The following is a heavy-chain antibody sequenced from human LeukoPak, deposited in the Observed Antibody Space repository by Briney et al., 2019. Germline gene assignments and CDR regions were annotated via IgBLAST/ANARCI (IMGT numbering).Heavy chain of an antibody. Sequence: GESLQISCKGSGYSFTSYWIGWVRQMPGKGLEWMGIIYPGDSDTRYSPSFQGQVSISADKSISTAFLQWSSLKYSDTAMYYCARLSGYFPYYFDYWGQGTLVTVSS. V-gene: IGHV5-51*01. CDR2: IYPGDSDT. CDR3: ARLSGYFPYYFDY. D-gene: IGHD3-3*01. J-gene: IGHJ4*02. CDR1: GYSFTSYW.